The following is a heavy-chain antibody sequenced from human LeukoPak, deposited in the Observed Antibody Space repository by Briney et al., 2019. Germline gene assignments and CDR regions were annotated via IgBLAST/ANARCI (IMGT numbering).Heavy chain of an antibody. V-gene: IGHV4-38-2*01. CDR2: ITRSGST. Sequence: PSETLSLTCAVSGYSISSGYYWGWIRPPPGKGLEWIGSITRSGSTYYNPSLRSRVTISVDTSKNQFSLKANSVTATDTAVYFCARGVEDDVYWGQGTLVIVSS. J-gene: IGHJ4*02. D-gene: IGHD1-1*01. CDR1: GYSISSGYY. CDR3: ARGVEDDVY.